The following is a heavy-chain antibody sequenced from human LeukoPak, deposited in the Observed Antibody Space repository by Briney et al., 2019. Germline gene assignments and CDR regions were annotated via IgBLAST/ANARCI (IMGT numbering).Heavy chain of an antibody. V-gene: IGHV4-38-2*02. CDR1: GYSISSGYY. Sequence: SSETLSLTCAVSGYSISSGYYWGWIRQPPGKGLEWIGSIYHSGSTYYNPSLKSRVTISVDTSKNQFSLKLSSVTAADTAVYYCARDRIAVASDPFDYWGQGTLVTVSS. CDR2: IYHSGST. D-gene: IGHD6-19*01. J-gene: IGHJ4*02. CDR3: ARDRIAVASDPFDY.